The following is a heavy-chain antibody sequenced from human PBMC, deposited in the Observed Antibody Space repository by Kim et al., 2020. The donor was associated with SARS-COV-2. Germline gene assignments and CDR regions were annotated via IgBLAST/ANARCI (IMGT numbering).Heavy chain of an antibody. CDR1: GFTFENYD. J-gene: IGHJ5*01. CDR3: AKESGNFGYPGGYLHS. Sequence: GGSLRLSCATSGFTFENYDIHWVRQSPGKGLEWLSLISGDGTDIRYAASVRGRFTVSKDNSKNSLFLQMITLTTDDTAFYFCAKESGNFGYPGGYLHSWG. D-gene: IGHD3-16*01. V-gene: IGHV3-43*02. CDR2: ISGDGTDI.